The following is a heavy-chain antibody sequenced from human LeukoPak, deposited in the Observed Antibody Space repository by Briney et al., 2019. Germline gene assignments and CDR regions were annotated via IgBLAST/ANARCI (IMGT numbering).Heavy chain of an antibody. V-gene: IGHV4-61*02. CDR3: ARQYSSGWYGTAYYYYGMDV. CDR1: GGSISSGSYY. CDR2: IYTSGST. D-gene: IGHD6-19*01. J-gene: IGHJ6*02. Sequence: SETLSLTCTVSGGSISSGSYYWSWIRQPAGKGLEWIGRIYTSGSTNYNPSLKSRVTISVDTSKNQFSLKLGSVTAADTAVYYCARQYSSGWYGTAYYYYGMDVWGQGTTVTVSS.